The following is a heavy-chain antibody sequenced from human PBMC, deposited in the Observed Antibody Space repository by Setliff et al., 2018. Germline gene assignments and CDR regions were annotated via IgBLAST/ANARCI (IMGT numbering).Heavy chain of an antibody. V-gene: IGHV4-34*01. J-gene: IGHJ4*02. Sequence: PSETLSLTCAVYGGSISGYYWSWIRQPAGKGLEWIGEINHSESTNYNPSLKSRVTISADPSKNQFSLNLNSMTAADTAMYYCARVGTVANFDSWGQGIMVTVSS. CDR3: ARVGTVANFDS. CDR1: GGSISGYY. CDR2: INHSEST. D-gene: IGHD6-19*01.